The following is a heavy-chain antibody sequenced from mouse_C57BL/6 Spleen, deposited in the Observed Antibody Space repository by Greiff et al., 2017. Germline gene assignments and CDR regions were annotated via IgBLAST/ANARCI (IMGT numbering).Heavy chain of an antibody. Sequence: EVKLEESGEGLVKPGGSLKLSCAASGFTFSSYAMSWVRQTPEKRLEWVAYISSGGDYIYYADTVKGRFTISRDNARNTLYLQMSSLKSEDTAMYYCTRGPQLGRTYYAMDYWGQGTSVTVSS. D-gene: IGHD4-1*02. V-gene: IGHV5-9-1*02. J-gene: IGHJ4*01. CDR2: ISSGGDYI. CDR3: TRGPQLGRTYYAMDY. CDR1: GFTFSSYA.